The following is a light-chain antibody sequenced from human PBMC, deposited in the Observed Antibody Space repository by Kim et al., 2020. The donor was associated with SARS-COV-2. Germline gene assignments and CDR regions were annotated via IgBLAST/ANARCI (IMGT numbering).Light chain of an antibody. CDR2: RDS. J-gene: IGLJ3*02. CDR3: QSADSSGTYRV. CDR1: ALQKQY. V-gene: IGLV3-25*01. Sequence: SAGQTARITCSGYALQKQYAYWYQQKPGQAPVLVIFRDSEKPSWKPGRFSCSSSGTTVTLTISGVQAEEEADYYCQSADSSGTYRVFGGGTKLTVL.